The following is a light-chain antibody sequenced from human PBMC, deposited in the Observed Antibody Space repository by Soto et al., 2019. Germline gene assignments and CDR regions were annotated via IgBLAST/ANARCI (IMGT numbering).Light chain of an antibody. CDR3: QSYHSSNVV. J-gene: IGLJ3*02. CDR1: SGSIASNY. CDR2: EDN. Sequence: NFMLTQPHSVSEFPGKTVTISCTRSSGSIASNYVQWYQQRPGSAPTTVIYEDNQRPSGVPDRFSGSIDSSSNSASLTISRLKTEDEADYYCQSYHSSNVVFGGGTKLTVL. V-gene: IGLV6-57*04.